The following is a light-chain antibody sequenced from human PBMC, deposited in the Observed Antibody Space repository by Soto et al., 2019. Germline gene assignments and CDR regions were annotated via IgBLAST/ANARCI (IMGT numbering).Light chain of an antibody. CDR2: RNN. V-gene: IGLV1-47*01. CDR1: SSNIGSNY. Sequence: QSVLTQPPSASGTPGQRVTISCSGSSSNIGSNYVYWYQQFPGTAPKLLIYRNNQRPSGVPDRFSGSKSGTSASLAISGLRSEYEADYYCAAWDDSLSAYVVFGGGTKVTVL. J-gene: IGLJ3*02. CDR3: AAWDDSLSAYVV.